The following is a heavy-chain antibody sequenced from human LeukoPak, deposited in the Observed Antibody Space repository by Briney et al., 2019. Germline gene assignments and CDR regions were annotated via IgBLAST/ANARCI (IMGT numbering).Heavy chain of an antibody. Sequence: TGGSLRLSCTVSGFSLSSYAMSWVRRAPGKGLEWVSATSSSDDGKYYADSVRGRFTISRDNSKNTLYLQMNSLRAEDTAVYYCAHGTMYQLDYWGQGTLVTVSS. J-gene: IGHJ4*02. CDR3: AHGTMYQLDY. CDR2: TSSSDDGK. CDR1: GFSLSSYA. D-gene: IGHD2-2*01. V-gene: IGHV3-23*01.